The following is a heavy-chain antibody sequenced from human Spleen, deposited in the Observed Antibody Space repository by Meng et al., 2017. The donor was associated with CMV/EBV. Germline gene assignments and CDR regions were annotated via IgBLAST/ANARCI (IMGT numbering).Heavy chain of an antibody. CDR1: GFTVSSNY. V-gene: IGHV3-53*01. D-gene: IGHD4-17*01. CDR3: AGELRFGAFDI. J-gene: IGHJ3*02. Sequence: LSCAASGFTVSSNYMGWVRQAPGKGLEWVSVIYSGGSTYYADSVKGRFTISRDNSKNTLYLQMNSLRAEDTAVYYCAGELRFGAFDIWGQGTMVTVSS. CDR2: IYSGGST.